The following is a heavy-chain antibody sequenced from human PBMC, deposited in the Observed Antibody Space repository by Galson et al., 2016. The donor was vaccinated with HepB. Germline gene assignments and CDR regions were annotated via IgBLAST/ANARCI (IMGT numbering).Heavy chain of an antibody. Sequence: SVKVSCKASGYTFTSYYMHWVRQAPGQGLEWMGIINPSSGSTTYAQRFQGRLTMTRDTSTSTVYMELSSLRSEDTAVYYCARGSSGHVEIDYWGQGTLVTVSS. CDR3: ARGSSGHVEIDY. J-gene: IGHJ4*02. CDR2: INPSSGST. CDR1: GYTFTSYY. D-gene: IGHD6-19*01. V-gene: IGHV1-46*01.